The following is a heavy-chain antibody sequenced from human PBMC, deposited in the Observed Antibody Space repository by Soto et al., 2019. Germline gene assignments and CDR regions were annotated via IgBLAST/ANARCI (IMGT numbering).Heavy chain of an antibody. Sequence: QVQLQESGPGLVKPSQTLSLTCTVSGGSISSGDYYWGCIRQPPVKGLEWVGYIYYSWSTYYNPSLQSRVTLSVYTSKNQFSLYWSSGPAADTAVYSWANERPDGSRLDPWGQGTLVTVSS. CDR2: IYYSWST. D-gene: IGHD6-13*01. CDR3: ANERPDGSRLDP. CDR1: GGSISSGDYY. J-gene: IGHJ5*02. V-gene: IGHV4-30-4*01.